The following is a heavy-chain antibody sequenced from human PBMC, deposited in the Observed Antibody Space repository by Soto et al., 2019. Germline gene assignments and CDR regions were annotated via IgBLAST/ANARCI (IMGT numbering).Heavy chain of an antibody. CDR1: GFTFDDYT. J-gene: IGHJ4*02. D-gene: IGHD3-22*01. CDR3: AKAPYDSSGYDY. Sequence: GGSLRLSCAASGFTFDDYTMHWVRQAPGKGLEWVSLISWDGGSTYYADSVKGRFTISRDNSKNSLYLQMNSLRTEDTALYYCAKAPYDSSGYDYWGQGTLVTVSS. V-gene: IGHV3-43*01. CDR2: ISWDGGST.